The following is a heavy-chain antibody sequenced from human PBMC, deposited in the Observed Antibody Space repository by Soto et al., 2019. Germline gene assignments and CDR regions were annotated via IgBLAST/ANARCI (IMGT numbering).Heavy chain of an antibody. J-gene: IGHJ3*02. CDR3: ARLKDDAFDI. CDR1: GGSISSYY. CDR2: IYYSGST. V-gene: IGHV4-59*01. Sequence: QVQLQESGPGLVKPSETLSLTCTVSGGSISSYYWSWIRQPPGKGLEWIGYIYYSGSTNYNPSLKSRVTISVDTSKNQFSLKLSSVTAADTAVYYCARLKDDAFDIWGQGTMVTVSS.